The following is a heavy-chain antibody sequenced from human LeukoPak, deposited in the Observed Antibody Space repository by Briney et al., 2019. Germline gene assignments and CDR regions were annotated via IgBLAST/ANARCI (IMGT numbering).Heavy chain of an antibody. D-gene: IGHD5-12*01. CDR3: ARLGSGYDTLYYFDY. Sequence: SETLSLTRAVSGYSISSGYYWGWIRQPPGKGLEWIGSIYHSGSTYYNPSLKSRVTISVDTSKNQFSLKLSSVTAADTAVYYCARLGSGYDTLYYFDYWGQGTLVTVSS. CDR2: IYHSGST. CDR1: GYSISSGYY. V-gene: IGHV4-38-2*01. J-gene: IGHJ4*02.